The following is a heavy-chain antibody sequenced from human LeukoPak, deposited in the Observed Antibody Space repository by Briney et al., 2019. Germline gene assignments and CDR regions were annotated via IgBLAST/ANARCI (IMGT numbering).Heavy chain of an antibody. Sequence: SQTLSLTCVVSGYSISSGYHWGWIRQPPGEGLECIGSVCRSGCTYYNPSLKSRVTISVDTSKNQISLKVSSVSAADTAVYYCARENWVFDYWGQGILVTVSS. CDR3: ARENWVFDY. CDR2: VCRSGCT. D-gene: IGHD7-27*01. J-gene: IGHJ4*02. CDR1: GYSISSGYH. V-gene: IGHV4-38-2*02.